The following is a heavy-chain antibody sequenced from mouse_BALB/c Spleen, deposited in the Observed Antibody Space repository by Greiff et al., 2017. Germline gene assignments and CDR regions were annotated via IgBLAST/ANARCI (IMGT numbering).Heavy chain of an antibody. Sequence: VHVKQSGPSLVKPSQTLSLTCSVTGDSITSGYWNWIRKFPGNKLEYMGYISYSGSTYYNPSLKSRISITRDTSKNQYYLQLNSVTTEDTATYYCARYYRYDGAMDYWGQGTSVTVSS. J-gene: IGHJ4*01. CDR1: GDSITSGY. D-gene: IGHD2-14*01. V-gene: IGHV3-8*02. CDR3: ARYYRYDGAMDY. CDR2: ISYSGST.